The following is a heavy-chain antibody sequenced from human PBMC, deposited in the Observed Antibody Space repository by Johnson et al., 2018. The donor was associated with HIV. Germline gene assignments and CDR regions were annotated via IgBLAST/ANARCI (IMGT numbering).Heavy chain of an antibody. J-gene: IGHJ3*02. CDR2: ISYDGSNK. CDR1: GFTFSSYA. V-gene: IGHV3-30-3*01. Sequence: QVQLVESGGGVVQPGRSLRLSCAASGFTFSSYAMHWVRQAPGKGLEGVAVISYDGSNKYSADPVKGRFTSSRDNSKNTLYLQMNSLRAEDTAVYYCGRDGVAGTSGDIWGQGTMVTVSS. CDR3: GRDGVAGTSGDI. D-gene: IGHD6-19*01.